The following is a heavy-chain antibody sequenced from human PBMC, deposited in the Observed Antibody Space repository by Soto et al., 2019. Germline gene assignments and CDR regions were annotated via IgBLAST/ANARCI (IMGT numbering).Heavy chain of an antibody. CDR1: GYTFSNYA. CDR2: ISPYNDNT. CDR3: ARDRQKRLQSHFDY. Sequence: QVQLVQSGAEVKKPGASVQVSCKTSGYTFSNYAIHWVRQAPGQGPEWMGWISPYNDNTHFAEKFQGRVSMTTEASTNTAYMELRSLRSDATAVYYCARDRQKRLQSHFDYWGQGTLVTVSS. J-gene: IGHJ4*02. V-gene: IGHV1-18*01. D-gene: IGHD5-12*01.